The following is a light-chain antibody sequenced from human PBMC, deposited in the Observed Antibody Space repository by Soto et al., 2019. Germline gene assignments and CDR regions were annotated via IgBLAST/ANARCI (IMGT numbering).Light chain of an antibody. CDR3: QHYGQT. CDR1: QSVSRAS. J-gene: IGKJ1*01. CDR2: GAS. V-gene: IGKV3-20*01. Sequence: IVLTHSPGTLSLSPRQGATHYCRVSQSVSRASLAWYHQRPGQAPRLLIYGASSRATGVPDRFSGGGSGTDFTLTISILEPEDLGVYYCQHYGQTFGPGTKVDIK.